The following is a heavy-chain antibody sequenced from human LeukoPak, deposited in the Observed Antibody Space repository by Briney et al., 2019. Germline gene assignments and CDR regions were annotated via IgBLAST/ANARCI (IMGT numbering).Heavy chain of an antibody. V-gene: IGHV1-8*01. D-gene: IGHD5-12*01. CDR1: GYTFTSYD. CDR2: MNPNSGNT. CDR3: ARGVDIVATKGYYYGMDV. J-gene: IGHJ6*02. Sequence: ASVKVSCKASGYTFTSYDINWVRQATGQGLEWMGWMNPNSGNTGYAQKFQGRVTMTRNTSISTAYMELSSLRSEDTAVYYCARGVDIVATKGYYYGMDVWGQGTTVTVSS.